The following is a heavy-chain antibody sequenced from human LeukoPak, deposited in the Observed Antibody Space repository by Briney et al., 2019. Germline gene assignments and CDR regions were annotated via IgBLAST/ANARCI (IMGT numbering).Heavy chain of an antibody. Sequence: SETLSLTCTVSGGSISSYYWSWIRQSPGKGLEWIGYIYSSGSTNSNPSLKSRVSISVDTSRNQFSLKLSSVTAADTAVYYCARHESAVGALFYWGQGTLVTVSS. D-gene: IGHD1-26*01. CDR3: ARHESAVGALFY. J-gene: IGHJ4*02. CDR1: GGSISSYY. V-gene: IGHV4-59*08. CDR2: IYSSGST.